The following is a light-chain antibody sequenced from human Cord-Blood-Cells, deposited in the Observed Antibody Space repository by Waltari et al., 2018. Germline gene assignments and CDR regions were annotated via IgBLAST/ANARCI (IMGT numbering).Light chain of an antibody. J-gene: IGLJ1*01. Sequence: QSVLTQPPSVSGAPGQRVTISCTGSSSNIGAGYDVHWYQQLPGTAPNLLIYGNSKRPSWVPARFSGSKSGTSASLAITGLQAEDEADYYCQSYDSSLSGYVFGTGTKVTVL. V-gene: IGLV1-40*01. CDR1: SSNIGAGYD. CDR3: QSYDSSLSGYV. CDR2: GNS.